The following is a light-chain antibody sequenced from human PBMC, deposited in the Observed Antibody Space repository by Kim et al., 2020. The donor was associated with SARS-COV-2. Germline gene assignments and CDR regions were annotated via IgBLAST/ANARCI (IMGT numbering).Light chain of an antibody. CDR2: KDN. Sequence: NFMLTQPHSVSASPGKTVTISCTGSSGSIASNYVQWYQQRPGSAPTTVIYKDNERPSGVPDRFSGSTDTSSNSASLTISGVKTEDEADYYCQSYDGDNWVFGGGTKLAVL. V-gene: IGLV6-57*02. J-gene: IGLJ3*02. CDR3: QSYDGDNWV. CDR1: SGSIASNY.